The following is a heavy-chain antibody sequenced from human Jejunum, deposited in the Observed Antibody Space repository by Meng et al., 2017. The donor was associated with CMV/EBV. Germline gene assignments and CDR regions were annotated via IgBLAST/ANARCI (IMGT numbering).Heavy chain of an antibody. D-gene: IGHD2-2*01. CDR2: IRSKANSYAT. CDR3: TRHSIVVVPAAGFDP. J-gene: IGHJ5*02. Sequence: FTFSCSTMHWVLQASGKGLEWVGRIRSKANSYATAYAASVKGRFIISRDDSKNTAYLQMNSLKTEDTAVYYCTRHSIVVVPAAGFDPWGQGTLVTVSS. CDR1: FTFSCST. V-gene: IGHV3-73*01.